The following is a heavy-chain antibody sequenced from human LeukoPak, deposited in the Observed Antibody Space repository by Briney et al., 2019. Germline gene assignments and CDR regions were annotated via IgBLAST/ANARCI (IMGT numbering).Heavy chain of an antibody. CDR2: INAGSGNT. V-gene: IGHV1-3*03. D-gene: IGHD6-19*01. CDR1: GYTFSSYA. Sequence: ASVKVSCKASGYTFSSYAIHWVRQAPGQRLEWMGWINAGSGNTKYLEEFQGRVTITRHTAASTAYMELSSLRSEDMDVYYCARGIAVAMSWFDPWGQGTLVTVSS. CDR3: ARGIAVAMSWFDP. J-gene: IGHJ5*02.